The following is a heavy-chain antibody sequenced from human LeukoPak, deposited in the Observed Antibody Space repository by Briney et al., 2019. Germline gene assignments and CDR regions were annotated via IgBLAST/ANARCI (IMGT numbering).Heavy chain of an antibody. CDR2: IIPIFGTA. D-gene: IGHD4-17*01. CDR1: GGTFSSYA. J-gene: IGHJ5*02. Sequence: GASVKISCKASGGTFSSYAISWVRQAPGQGLEWMGGIIPIFGTANYAQKFQGRVTITADESTSTAYMELSSLRPEDTAVYYCARDQAVSTGGWFDPWGQGTLVTVSS. CDR3: ARDQAVSTGGWFDP. V-gene: IGHV1-69*13.